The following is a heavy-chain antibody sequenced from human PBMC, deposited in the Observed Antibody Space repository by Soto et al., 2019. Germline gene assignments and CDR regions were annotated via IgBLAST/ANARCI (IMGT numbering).Heavy chain of an antibody. Sequence: TLSLTCTLSCASISSGSYYWSWIRQLPGKGLEWIGYISNSGSTYYNPSLKSRVTISVDTSKNQFSLRVSSVTAADTAVYYCARAVYSNHVYWGQGTLVTVSS. CDR1: CASISSGSYY. J-gene: IGHJ4*02. V-gene: IGHV4-31*02. CDR3: ARAVYSNHVY. CDR2: ISNSGST. D-gene: IGHD4-4*01.